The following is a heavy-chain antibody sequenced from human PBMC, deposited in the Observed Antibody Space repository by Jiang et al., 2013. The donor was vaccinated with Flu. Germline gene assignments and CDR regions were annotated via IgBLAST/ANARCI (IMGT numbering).Heavy chain of an antibody. D-gene: IGHD2-2*01. J-gene: IGHJ5*02. CDR2: IYYSGST. Sequence: LLKPSETLSLTCTVSGGSISSSSYYWGWIRQPPGKGLEWIRSIYYSGSTYYNPSLKSRVTISVDTSKNQFSLKLSSVTAADTAVYYCARLVVVVPAAAHWFDPWGQGTLVTVSS. CDR3: ARLVVVVPAAAHWFDP. V-gene: IGHV4-39*01. CDR1: GGSISSSSYY.